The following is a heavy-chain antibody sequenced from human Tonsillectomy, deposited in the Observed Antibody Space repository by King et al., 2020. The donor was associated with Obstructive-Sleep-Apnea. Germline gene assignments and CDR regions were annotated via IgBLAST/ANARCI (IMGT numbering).Heavy chain of an antibody. CDR3: AGDHQYGSGSYYYDY. CDR2: INPSGGSS. CDR1: GYTFNSYY. V-gene: IGHV1-46*02. D-gene: IGHD3-10*01. Sequence: VQLVESGAEVKKPGASVKVSCKASGYTFNSYYIHWVRQAPGQGLEWMGIINPSGGSSTYAQKFQGRVTMTRETSTSTIYMEVSSLRSEDTAVYYCAGDHQYGSGSYYYDYWGQGTLVTVSS. J-gene: IGHJ4*02.